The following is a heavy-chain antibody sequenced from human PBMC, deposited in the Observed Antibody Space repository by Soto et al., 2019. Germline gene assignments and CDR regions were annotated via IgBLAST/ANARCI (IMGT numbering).Heavy chain of an antibody. Sequence: SVKVSCKASGGTFSSYAISWVRQAPGQGLEWMGGIIPIFGTANYAQTFQGRVTITADESTSTAHMELSSLRSEDTAVYYCANGAEFWSGPAFCYYGMGVYRQLTTFAVCS. CDR1: GGTFSSYA. CDR3: ANGAEFWSGPAFCYYGMGV. D-gene: IGHD3-3*01. J-gene: IGHJ6*02. CDR2: IIPIFGTA. V-gene: IGHV1-69*13.